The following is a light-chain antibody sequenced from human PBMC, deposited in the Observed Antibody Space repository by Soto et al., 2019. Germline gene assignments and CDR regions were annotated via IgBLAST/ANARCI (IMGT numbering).Light chain of an antibody. CDR1: QTISTY. V-gene: IGKV1-5*01. Sequence: DIQMTQSPSSLSASVGDRVTITCRASQTISTYLNWYQQKPGKAPRLLIYDASSLLSGVPSRFSGSGSGTEFTLTISSLQPDDFATYYCQQYKTYYRTFGQGTKVDIK. J-gene: IGKJ1*01. CDR3: QQYKTYYRT. CDR2: DAS.